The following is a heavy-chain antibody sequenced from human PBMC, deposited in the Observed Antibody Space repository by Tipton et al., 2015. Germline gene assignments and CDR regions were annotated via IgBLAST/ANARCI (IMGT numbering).Heavy chain of an antibody. D-gene: IGHD3-16*02. CDR2: IYYSGST. Sequence: TLSLTCTVSGGSISGYYWSWIRQPPGKGLEWIGYIYYSGSTNYNPSLKSRVTISVDTSKNQFSLRLSSVTAADTAMYYCARDLLGYDYVWGSFRYSGMDVWGQGTTVTVSS. CDR3: ARDLLGYDYVWGSFRYSGMDV. CDR1: GGSISGYY. V-gene: IGHV4-59*01. J-gene: IGHJ6*02.